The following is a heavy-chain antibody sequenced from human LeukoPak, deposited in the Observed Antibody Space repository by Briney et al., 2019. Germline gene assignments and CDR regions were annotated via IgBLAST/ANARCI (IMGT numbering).Heavy chain of an antibody. CDR2: ISASGGST. CDR3: AKDIAQGYTFGSIEQDY. CDR1: GFTFYSYA. Sequence: GGSLRLSCAASGFTFYSYAMSWVRQAPGEGLEWVSAISASGGSTYYADSVKGRFTISRDNSKNTLSLQMNSLRAEDTAVYYCAKDIAQGYTFGSIEQDYWGQGTLVTVSS. J-gene: IGHJ4*02. D-gene: IGHD5-18*01. V-gene: IGHV3-23*01.